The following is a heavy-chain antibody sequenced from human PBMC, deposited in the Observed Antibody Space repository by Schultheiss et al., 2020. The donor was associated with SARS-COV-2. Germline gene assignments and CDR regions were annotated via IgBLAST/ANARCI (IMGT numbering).Heavy chain of an antibody. CDR3: ARVIPQAGGWFDP. J-gene: IGHJ5*02. CDR1: GGTFSSYA. CDR2: IIPILGIA. V-gene: IGHV1-69*04. Sequence: SVKVSCKASGGTFSSYAISWVRQAPGQGLEWMGRIIPILGIANYAQKFQGRVTITADKSTSTAYMELSSLRSEDTAVYYCARVIPQAGGWFDPWGQGTLVTVSS. D-gene: IGHD2-21*01.